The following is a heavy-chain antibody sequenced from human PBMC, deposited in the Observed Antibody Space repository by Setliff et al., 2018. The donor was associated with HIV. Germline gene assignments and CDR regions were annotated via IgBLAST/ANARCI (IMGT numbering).Heavy chain of an antibody. J-gene: IGHJ5*02. CDR1: GFPVSDNY. D-gene: IGHD3-16*01. CDR3: AKGVKWLDP. Sequence: GESLKISCAASGFPVSDNYMTWVRQAPGKGLEWVSVMYSDGRTFYADSVKGRFTISRDDSKNTVYLQMHSLRVDDTAAYHCAKGVKWLDPWGQGTLVTVSS. CDR2: MYSDGRT. V-gene: IGHV3-53*01.